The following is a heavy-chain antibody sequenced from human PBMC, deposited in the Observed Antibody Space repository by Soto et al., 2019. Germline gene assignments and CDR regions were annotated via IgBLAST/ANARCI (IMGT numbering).Heavy chain of an antibody. Sequence: GSLRLSCAASGFSVSSNYMSWVRQAPGKGLEWVSVIYGGGSTYYADSVKGRFTISRDSSRNTLFLQLNSLRAEDTAVYYCAKEFGSTWIDHWGEGTLVTVSS. D-gene: IGHD6-13*01. J-gene: IGHJ4*02. V-gene: IGHV3-53*05. CDR2: IYGGGST. CDR3: AKEFGSTWIDH. CDR1: GFSVSSNY.